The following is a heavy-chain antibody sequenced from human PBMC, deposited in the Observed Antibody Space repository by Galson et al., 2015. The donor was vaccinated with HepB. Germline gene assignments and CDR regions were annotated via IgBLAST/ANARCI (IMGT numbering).Heavy chain of an antibody. V-gene: IGHV1-24*01. CDR2: FDPEDGEA. J-gene: IGHJ4*02. CDR1: GYTLTELS. D-gene: IGHD4-23*01. CDR3: ATDPSGGLEPFDN. Sequence: SVKVSCKVSGYTLTELSMHWVRQAPGKGLEWMGGFDPEDGEAIYAQKFQGRVTMTEDTSTDTAYMELSSLRSEDTAVYYCATDPSGGLEPFDNWGQGTLVTVSS.